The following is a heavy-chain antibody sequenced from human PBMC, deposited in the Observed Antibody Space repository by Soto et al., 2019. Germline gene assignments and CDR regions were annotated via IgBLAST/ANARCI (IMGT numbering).Heavy chain of an antibody. CDR3: AKDPYYYDTSEMDV. CDR1: GFTFSSYA. D-gene: IGHD3-22*01. V-gene: IGHV3-23*01. Sequence: EVQLLESGGNLVQPGGSLRLSCAASGFTFSSYAMSWVRQAPGKGLEWFSAIGGSGGSTYYADSVKGRFTISRDNSKNTLFLQMNSLRAEDTAVYYCAKDPYYYDTSEMDVWGQGTTVTVSS. J-gene: IGHJ6*02. CDR2: IGGSGGST.